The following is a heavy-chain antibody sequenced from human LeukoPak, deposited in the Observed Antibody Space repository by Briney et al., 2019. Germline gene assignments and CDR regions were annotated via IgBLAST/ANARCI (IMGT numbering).Heavy chain of an antibody. Sequence: PGGSLRLSCAASGFTFSDYWMTWVRQAPGKGPEWLANIKTDGSEKYYVDSVKGRFTISRDNANNSLYLQMNSLRAEDTAVYYCAKLRIMNYWGQGTLVTVSS. CDR1: GFTFSDYW. CDR2: IKTDGSEK. CDR3: AKLRIMNY. D-gene: IGHD2-15*01. V-gene: IGHV3-7*03. J-gene: IGHJ4*02.